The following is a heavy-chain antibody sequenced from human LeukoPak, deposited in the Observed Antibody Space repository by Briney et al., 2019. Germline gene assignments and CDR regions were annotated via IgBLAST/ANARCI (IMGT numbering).Heavy chain of an antibody. CDR3: ARGLAYSRLDY. D-gene: IGHD5-18*01. CDR1: GLTFSSSW. J-gene: IGHJ4*02. V-gene: IGHV3-7*01. Sequence: PGGSLRLSCAVSGLTFSSSWMDWVRQAPGKGLEWVASINPDGNKKYSADSVKGRFTISRDDAENSLYLQMNSLRVEDTAFYYCARGLAYSRLDYWGQGMLVTVSS. CDR2: INPDGNKK.